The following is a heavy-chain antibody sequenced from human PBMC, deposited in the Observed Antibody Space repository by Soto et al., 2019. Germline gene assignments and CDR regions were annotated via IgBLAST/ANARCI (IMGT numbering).Heavy chain of an antibody. CDR3: ARGGRIVDTGIGYYYYHAMDV. CDR2: FNPTGDTA. J-gene: IGHJ6*02. D-gene: IGHD5-18*01. CDR1: GYTFTSYY. V-gene: IGHV1-46*01. Sequence: ASVKVSCKASGYTFTSYYIHRVRQAPGQGLEWMGIFNPTGDTASYAQKLHGRVTMTRDTSTGTAYMELGSLRSEDTAVYYCARGGRIVDTGIGYYYYHAMDVWGQGTTVTVSS.